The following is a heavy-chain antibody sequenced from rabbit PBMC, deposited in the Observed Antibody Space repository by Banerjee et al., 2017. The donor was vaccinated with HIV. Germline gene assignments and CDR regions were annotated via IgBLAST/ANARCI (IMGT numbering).Heavy chain of an antibody. CDR2: IGTGSGST. CDR3: ARGLVAGVLDL. D-gene: IGHD3-3*01. J-gene: IGHJ6*01. Sequence: HSLEESGGDLVKPGASLTLTCKASGFDLSSSYYMCWVRQAPGKGLEWIGCIGTGSGSTYYASWAKGRFTISKTSSTTVTLEMTSLTAADTATYFCARGLVAGVLDLWGPGTLVTVS. V-gene: IGHV1S40*01. CDR1: GFDLSSSYY.